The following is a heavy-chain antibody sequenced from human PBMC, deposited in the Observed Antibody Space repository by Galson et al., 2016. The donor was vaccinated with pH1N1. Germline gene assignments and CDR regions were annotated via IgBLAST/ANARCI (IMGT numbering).Heavy chain of an antibody. Sequence: SVKVSCKVSGYPFSSHDINWVRQAPGQGLEWMGWLRPNTGQTGSAQKFQGRITITGDTSISTGYMELISLKFDDTAVYYCARGNPHCGYSGWSWGQGTLVTVAS. J-gene: IGHJ5*02. CDR1: GYPFSSHD. D-gene: IGHD5-12*01. V-gene: IGHV1-8*03. CDR2: LRPNTGQT. CDR3: ARGNPHCGYSGWS.